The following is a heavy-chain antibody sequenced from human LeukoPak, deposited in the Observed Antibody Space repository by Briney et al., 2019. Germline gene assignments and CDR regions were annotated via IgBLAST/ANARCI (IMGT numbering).Heavy chain of an antibody. CDR2: FDPEDGET. D-gene: IGHD4-11*01. J-gene: IGHJ5*02. CDR1: GYTLTELS. CDR3: ARDPMYSNFPNVNWFDP. Sequence: ASVKVSCKVSGYTLTELSMHWVRQAPGKGLEWMGCFDPEDGETIYAQKFQGRVTMTRDTSTSTVYMELSSLRSEDTAVYYCARDPMYSNFPNVNWFDPWGQGTLVTVSS. V-gene: IGHV1-24*01.